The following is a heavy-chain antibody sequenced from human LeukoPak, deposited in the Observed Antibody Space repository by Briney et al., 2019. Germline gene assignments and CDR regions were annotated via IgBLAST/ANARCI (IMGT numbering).Heavy chain of an antibody. J-gene: IGHJ6*03. CDR2: IVVGSGNT. Sequence: GASVKVSCKASGFTFTSSAVQWVRQARGQRLEWIGWIVVGSGNTNYAQKFQERVTITRDMSTSTAYMELGSLRSEDSAVYYCASCAIVTLYCYMDVWGRGTTVTVSS. CDR3: ASCAIVTLYCYMDV. CDR1: GFTFTSSA. V-gene: IGHV1-58*01. D-gene: IGHD2-21*01.